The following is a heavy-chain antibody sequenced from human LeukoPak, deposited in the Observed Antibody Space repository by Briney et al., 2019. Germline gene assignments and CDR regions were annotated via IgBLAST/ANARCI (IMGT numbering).Heavy chain of an antibody. CDR3: AKEDNYDFWSGYAGRFGY. CDR1: GFTFSNAW. Sequence: GGSLRLSCAASGFTFSNAWMSWVRQAPGKGLEWVSGISGSGSGTYYTDSVKGRFTISRDNSKNTLYLQMNSLRAEDTAVYYCAKEDNYDFWSGYAGRFGYWGQGTLVTVSS. V-gene: IGHV3-23*01. CDR2: ISGSGSGT. J-gene: IGHJ4*02. D-gene: IGHD3-3*01.